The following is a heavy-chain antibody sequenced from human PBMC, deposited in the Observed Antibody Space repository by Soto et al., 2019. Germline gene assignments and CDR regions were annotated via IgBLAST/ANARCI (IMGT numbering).Heavy chain of an antibody. D-gene: IGHD3-3*01. Sequence: QVQLQQWGAGLLKPSETLSLTCAVYGGSFSGYYWSWIRQPPGKGLEWIGEINHSGSTNYNPSLKSRVTISVDTSKNQCSLKLSSVTAADTAVYYCARGMGYDFWSGYSTGTFDYWGQGTLVTVSS. J-gene: IGHJ4*02. CDR1: GGSFSGYY. CDR2: INHSGST. CDR3: ARGMGYDFWSGYSTGTFDY. V-gene: IGHV4-34*01.